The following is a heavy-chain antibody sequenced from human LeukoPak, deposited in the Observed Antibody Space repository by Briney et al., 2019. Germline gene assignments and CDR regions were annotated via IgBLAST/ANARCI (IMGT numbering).Heavy chain of an antibody. V-gene: IGHV3-21*01. CDR2: ISTSSSYI. CDR1: GFTFSNYN. J-gene: IGHJ3*01. CDR3: ARDRGFPGRGSPYAFDF. Sequence: PGVSLRLSCAASGFTFSNYNMNWVRQAPGKGLEWVSPISTSSSYIYYADSVKGRFTISRDNAKNSQYLQMNRLRAEATAEYCCARDRGFPGRGSPYAFDFWGQGTMVTVSS. D-gene: IGHD1-26*01.